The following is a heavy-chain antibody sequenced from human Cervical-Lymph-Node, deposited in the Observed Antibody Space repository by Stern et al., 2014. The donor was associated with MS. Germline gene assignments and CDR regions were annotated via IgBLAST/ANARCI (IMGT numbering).Heavy chain of an antibody. Sequence: EVQLVESGGGLVKHGGPLRLSCAVSGFTFHNDWLTWVRQAPGRVLDWVGRIQSETDGGTTVYAAPVKGRFIISRETTKNTLYLHMNSLKIEDTAVYYCTTPFITVLRGVRKDVWGQGTTVTVSS. V-gene: IGHV3-15*01. CDR1: GFTFHNDW. CDR3: TTPFITVLRGVRKDV. J-gene: IGHJ6*02. CDR2: IQSETDGGTT. D-gene: IGHD3-10*01.